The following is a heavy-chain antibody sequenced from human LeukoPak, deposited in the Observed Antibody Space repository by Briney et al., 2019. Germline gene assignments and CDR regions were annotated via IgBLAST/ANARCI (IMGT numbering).Heavy chain of an antibody. CDR2: INPSGGST. D-gene: IGHD3-3*01. V-gene: IGHV1-46*01. J-gene: IGHJ6*03. CDR1: GYTFTSYY. Sequence: GASVKVSCKASGYTFTSYYMHWVRQAPGQGLEWMGIINPSGGSTSYAQKLQGRVTMTTDTSTSTAYMELRSLRSDDTAVYYCARAPPHYDFWSGHYYYYYMDVWGKGTTVTVSS. CDR3: ARAPPHYDFWSGHYYYYYMDV.